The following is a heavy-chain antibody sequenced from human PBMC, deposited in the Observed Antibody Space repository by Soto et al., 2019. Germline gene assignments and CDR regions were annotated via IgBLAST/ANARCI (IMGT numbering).Heavy chain of an antibody. Sequence: SETLSLTCTVSGASINDYYWSWIRQPPGKGLEWIGFVYYSGSTTYNPSLKSRVTISVDTSKNQFSLKLNSVTAADTAVYYCASHPGATFWGPGILVTVSS. CDR1: GASINDYY. CDR2: VYYSGST. D-gene: IGHD1-26*01. J-gene: IGHJ4*02. CDR3: ASHPGATF. V-gene: IGHV4-59*01.